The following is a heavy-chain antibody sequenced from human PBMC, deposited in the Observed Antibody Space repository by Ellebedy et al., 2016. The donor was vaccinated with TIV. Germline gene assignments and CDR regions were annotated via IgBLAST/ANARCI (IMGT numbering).Heavy chain of an antibody. D-gene: IGHD2-15*01. V-gene: IGHV3-23*01. Sequence: GGSLRLSXAASGFIFSTYSMNWVRQAPGKGLEWVSAISDSAARTYYADSVKGRFTISRDNSGEMLFLQMNTLRAEDTAVYYCAKDDHLGYCSGGICAFHSWGQGTLVTVSS. CDR1: GFIFSTYS. CDR3: AKDDHLGYCSGGICAFHS. J-gene: IGHJ5*02. CDR2: ISDSAART.